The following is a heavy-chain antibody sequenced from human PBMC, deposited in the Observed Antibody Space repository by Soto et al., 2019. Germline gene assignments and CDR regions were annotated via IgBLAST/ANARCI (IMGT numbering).Heavy chain of an antibody. CDR1: GGSISSGDDF. J-gene: IGHJ6*02. CDR3: ARDRAKWKDYYYYGMDV. D-gene: IGHD1-20*01. V-gene: IGHV4-30-4*01. CDR2: IDYSGST. Sequence: QVQLQESGPGLVKPSQTLSLTCTVSGGSISSGDDFWTWLRQPPGKGMEWIGYIDYSGSTYYNPSIKSRLTMSVDTSKNQFSLKLSSVTAADTAVYYCARDRAKWKDYYYYGMDVWGQGTTVTVSS.